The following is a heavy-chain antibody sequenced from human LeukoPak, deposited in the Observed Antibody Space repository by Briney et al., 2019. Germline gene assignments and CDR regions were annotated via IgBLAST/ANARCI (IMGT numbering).Heavy chain of an antibody. V-gene: IGHV3-23*01. J-gene: IGHJ4*02. CDR1: GFTFSSYW. CDR2: IIDSGNSI. Sequence: GGSLRPSCAASGFTFSSYWMNWVRQAPGKGLEWVSTIIDSGNSIYYADSAEGRFTISRDNSKNTLYLQMNSLRAGDTAVYYCAKDPIFSGSYGVFDYWGLGTLVTVSS. CDR3: AKDPIFSGSYGVFDY. D-gene: IGHD1-26*01.